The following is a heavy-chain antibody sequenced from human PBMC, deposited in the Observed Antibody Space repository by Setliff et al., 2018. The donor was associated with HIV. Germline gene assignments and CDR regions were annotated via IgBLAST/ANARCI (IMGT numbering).Heavy chain of an antibody. J-gene: IGHJ1*01. CDR1: GGSISSSNW. V-gene: IGHV4-4*02. CDR3: ATSDYGGNSGHFQH. Sequence: PSETLSLTCAVSGGSISSSNWWSWVRQFPGKGLEWIGEVYHTGNTNYNPSLKSRVTISVDRAKDQLSLNLTSVTAADTAMYYCATSDYGGNSGHFQHWGQGTLVTVSS. D-gene: IGHD4-17*01. CDR2: VYHTGNT.